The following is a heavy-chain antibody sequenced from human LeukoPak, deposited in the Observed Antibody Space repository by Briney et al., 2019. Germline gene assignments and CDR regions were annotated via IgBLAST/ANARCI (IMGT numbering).Heavy chain of an antibody. CDR3: ARFWSGFDF. CDR2: IYSTGRT. J-gene: IGHJ4*02. V-gene: IGHV4-59*01. Sequence: SETLSLTCIVSGDFLSEYKWTWIRQSPEKGLEWIGYIYSTGRTNYNPSFKGRVTISIDTSRNQFSLKLTSVTAADTAVYYCARFWSGFDFWAQGTLVTVSP. D-gene: IGHD3-3*01. CDR1: GDFLSEYK.